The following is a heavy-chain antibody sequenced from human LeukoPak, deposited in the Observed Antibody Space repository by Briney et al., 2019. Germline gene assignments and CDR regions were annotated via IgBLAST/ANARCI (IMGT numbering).Heavy chain of an antibody. CDR2: IHPDGSST. CDR1: GFTFSSYW. Sequence: GGSLRLSCVASGFTFSSYWMHWVRPGPGKGLVWVSLIHPDGSSTNYADSVKGRFTISRDNAKNTVYLQMNSLRAEDTAVYYCVRYGSFSHWGQGTLVTVSS. CDR3: VRYGSFSH. V-gene: IGHV3-74*01. D-gene: IGHD2-15*01. J-gene: IGHJ4*02.